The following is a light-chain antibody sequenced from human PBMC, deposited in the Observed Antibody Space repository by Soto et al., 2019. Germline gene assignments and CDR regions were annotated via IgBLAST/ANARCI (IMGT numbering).Light chain of an antibody. CDR1: QSVSSY. CDR2: DAS. J-gene: IGKJ4*01. CDR3: QQRSNWLT. Sequence: EIVLTQSPATLSLSPGERATLSCRASQSVSSYLAWYQQKPGQAPRLLIYDASNRATGIPARFRGSGSGTDFTLTSSSLEPEDFAVYYCQQRSNWLTFGGGTKVEIK. V-gene: IGKV3-11*01.